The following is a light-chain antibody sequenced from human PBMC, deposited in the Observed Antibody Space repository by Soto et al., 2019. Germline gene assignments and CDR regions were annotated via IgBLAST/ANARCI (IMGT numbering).Light chain of an antibody. J-gene: IGLJ3*02. CDR3: SSFTRSSTQV. CDR2: EVN. V-gene: IGLV2-14*01. Sequence: QSALTQPASVPGSLGQSITISCTGTSSDVGGYDYVSWYRQHPGKGPKLIIYEVNKPPSGVSNRFSGSKSANTASRTSSGLQADDEADYYCSSFTRSSTQVFGGGTKVAVL. CDR1: SSDVGGYDY.